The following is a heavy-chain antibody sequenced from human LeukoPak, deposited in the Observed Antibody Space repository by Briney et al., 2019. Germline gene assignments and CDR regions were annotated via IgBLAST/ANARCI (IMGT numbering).Heavy chain of an antibody. CDR1: GFTFSSYA. V-gene: IGHV3-30-3*01. D-gene: IGHD6-13*01. CDR3: ARRDSSSWYEDALDI. CDR2: ISYDGSDK. J-gene: IGHJ3*02. Sequence: PGGSLRLSCAASGFTFSSYAMHWVRQAPGKGLEWVAVISYDGSDKYYADSVKGRFTISRDNSKNTLYLQMNSLRAEDTAVYYCARRDSSSWYEDALDIWGQGRTVTVSS.